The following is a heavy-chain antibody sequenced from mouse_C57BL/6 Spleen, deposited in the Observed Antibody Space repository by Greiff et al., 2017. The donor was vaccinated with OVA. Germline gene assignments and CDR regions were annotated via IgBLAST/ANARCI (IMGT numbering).Heavy chain of an antibody. Sequence: QLQQSGAELVRPGASVKLSCKASGYTFTDYYINWVKQRPGQGLEWIARIYPGSGNTYYNEKFKGKATLTAEKSSSTAYMQLSSLTSEDSAVYFCARSPIYDGYYVHFDYWGQGTTLTVSS. D-gene: IGHD2-3*01. CDR3: ARSPIYDGYYVHFDY. J-gene: IGHJ2*01. CDR2: IYPGSGNT. CDR1: GYTFTDYY. V-gene: IGHV1-76*01.